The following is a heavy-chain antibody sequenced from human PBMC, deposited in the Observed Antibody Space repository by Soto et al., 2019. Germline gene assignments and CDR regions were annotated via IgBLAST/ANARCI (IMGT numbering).Heavy chain of an antibody. Sequence: QVQLQESGPGLVKPSETLSLTCTVSGGSVSTRTYYWSWIRQPPGKGLESIGYIYDSGSTNYNPSLKSRVTMSVDTSRNQFSLKLSSVTAADTAVYYCARGYEDYELLHPTQRRGWFDPWGQDTLVTVSS. CDR3: ARGYEDYELLHPTQRRGWFDP. CDR2: IYDSGST. V-gene: IGHV4-61*01. D-gene: IGHD1-26*01. J-gene: IGHJ5*02. CDR1: GGSVSTRTYY.